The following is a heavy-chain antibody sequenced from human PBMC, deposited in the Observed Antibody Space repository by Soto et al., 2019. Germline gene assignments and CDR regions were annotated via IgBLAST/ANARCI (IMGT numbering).Heavy chain of an antibody. CDR1: GGSISSSNW. CDR2: IYHSGST. Sequence: QVQLQESGPGLVKPSGTLSLTCAVSGGSISSSNWWSWVRQPPGKGLEWIGEIYHSGSTNYNPALKSRVTIAVDKSKNQFSLTLSSVTAADTAVYYCARVSGSYYYGMDVWGQGTTVTVSS. D-gene: IGHD1-26*01. CDR3: ARVSGSYYYGMDV. J-gene: IGHJ6*02. V-gene: IGHV4-4*02.